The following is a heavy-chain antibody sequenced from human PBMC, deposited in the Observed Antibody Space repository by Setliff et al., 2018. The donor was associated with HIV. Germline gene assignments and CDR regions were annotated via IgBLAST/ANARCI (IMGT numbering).Heavy chain of an antibody. CDR1: GYTLSNYY. CDR3: ARGRGYTYYFQY. J-gene: IGHJ4*02. CDR2: INPSDGTK. D-gene: IGHD5-18*01. V-gene: IGHV1-46*01. Sequence: ASVKVSCKASGYTLSNYYIHWVRQAPGQGLDWMGIINPSDGTKIYAQNFQCRVTMTRDTSTSTVYMELSSLTSGDTAVYYCARGRGYTYYFQYLGQGTLVTVSS.